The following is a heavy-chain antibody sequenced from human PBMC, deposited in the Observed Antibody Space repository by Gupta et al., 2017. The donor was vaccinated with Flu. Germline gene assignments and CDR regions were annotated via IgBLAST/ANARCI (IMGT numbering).Heavy chain of an antibody. CDR3: ARGRDTSSIRGMDV. D-gene: IGHD5-18*01. CDR2: THYKSTWYY. CDR1: SVSSNIAD. V-gene: IGHV6-1*01. J-gene: IGHJ6*02. Sequence: SVSSNIADWNWIRQSPSRGLEWLGRTHYKSTWYYEYGVSVKGRIGIYPDTSKNQFSLHLNSVTPEDTAVYFCARGRDTSSIRGMDVWGQGTTVTVSS.